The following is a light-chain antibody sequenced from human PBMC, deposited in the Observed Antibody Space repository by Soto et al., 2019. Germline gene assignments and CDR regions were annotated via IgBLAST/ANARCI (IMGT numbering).Light chain of an antibody. CDR1: QSISSW. CDR3: QQSYSTPWT. J-gene: IGKJ1*01. Sequence: DIQLTQSPSTLSASVGDRVTITCRASQSISSWLAWYQQKPGKAPKLLIHAASSLQSGVPSRFGGSGSGTDFTLTISSLQPEDFATYYCQQSYSTPWTFGQGTKVDIK. V-gene: IGKV1-39*01. CDR2: AAS.